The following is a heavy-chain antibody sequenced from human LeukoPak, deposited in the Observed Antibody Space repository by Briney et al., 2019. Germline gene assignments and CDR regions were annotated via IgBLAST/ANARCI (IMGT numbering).Heavy chain of an antibody. V-gene: IGHV3-48*01. CDR1: GFSFTAYS. CDR2: IGPGGDI. J-gene: IGHJ4*02. CDR3: ARRFDS. Sequence: ACSLRLSCAASGFSFTAYSMNWVRQAPGRGLEWISYIGPGGDIYYADSVTGRFTVSRDTAKNSLYLQMNGLRVEDTAVYYCARRFDSWGQGTVVSVSS.